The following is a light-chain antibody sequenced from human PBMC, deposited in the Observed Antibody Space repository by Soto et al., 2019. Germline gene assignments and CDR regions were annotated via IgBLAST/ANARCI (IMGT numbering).Light chain of an antibody. CDR3: QHYVNSHPIT. CDR2: GVS. V-gene: IGKV3-20*01. Sequence: EIVLTQSPGTLSLSPGERATLSCRASQSVSSSYLAWYQQKPGQAPRLLIYGVSSRSTGIPDRFSGSGSGTAFTLTISRLEPEDFAVYYCQHYVNSHPITFGQGTRLEIK. J-gene: IGKJ5*01. CDR1: QSVSSSY.